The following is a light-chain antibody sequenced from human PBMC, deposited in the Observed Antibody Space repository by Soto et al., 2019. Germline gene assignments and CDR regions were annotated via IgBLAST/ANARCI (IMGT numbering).Light chain of an antibody. V-gene: IGLV2-14*01. CDR3: SSYTTNSTWV. CDR1: SNDIGGYDF. J-gene: IGLJ3*02. CDR2: EVT. Sequence: QSVLTQPASVSGSPGQSITISCTGTSNDIGGYDFVSWYQQHPGKAPKLTIYEVTNRPSGVSNRFSGSKSGKTASLTISGLHAEDAADYYCSSYTTNSTWVFGGGTKVTVL.